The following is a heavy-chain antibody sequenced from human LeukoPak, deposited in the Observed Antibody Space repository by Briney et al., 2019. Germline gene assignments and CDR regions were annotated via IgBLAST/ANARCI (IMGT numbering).Heavy chain of an antibody. D-gene: IGHD1-26*01. J-gene: IGHJ1*01. V-gene: IGHV3-33*01. Sequence: PGGSLRLSCAASGFTLSTHGMHWVRQAPGKGLEWVAGMWYDGSREDYADSVKGRFTISRDMSKNTLNLQMNSLRVEDTAMFYCARDLSFGSLAFRGQGTLVTVSS. CDR3: ARDLSFGSLAF. CDR2: MWYDGSRE. CDR1: GFTLSTHG.